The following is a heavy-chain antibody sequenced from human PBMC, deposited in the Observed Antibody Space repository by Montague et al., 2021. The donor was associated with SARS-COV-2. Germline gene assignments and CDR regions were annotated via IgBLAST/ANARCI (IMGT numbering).Heavy chain of an antibody. D-gene: IGHD2-15*01. CDR1: GFTFSSYA. CDR2: ISYDGSNK. Sequence: SLRLSCAASGFTFSSYAMHWVRQAPGKGLEWVAVISYDGSNKYYADSVKGRFTISRDNSKNTLYLQMNSLRAEDTAVYYCARDKDLYCSGGSCYSLDYYDSSGYSRRGYFDYWGQGTRVTVSS. J-gene: IGHJ4*02. V-gene: IGHV3-30-3*01. CDR3: ARDKDLYCSGGSCYSLDYYDSSGYSRRGYFDY.